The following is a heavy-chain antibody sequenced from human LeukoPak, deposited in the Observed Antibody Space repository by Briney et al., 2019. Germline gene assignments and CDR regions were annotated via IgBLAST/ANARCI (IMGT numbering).Heavy chain of an antibody. CDR3: ASVQGDYYYYMDV. J-gene: IGHJ6*03. Sequence: PSETLSLTCTVSGGSISSHYWSWVRQPAGKGLEWVGQIYPSGSTNYNPSLKSRVTMSVDTSKNQFSLKLSSVTAADTAVYYCASVQGDYYYYMDVWGKGTTVTVSS. V-gene: IGHV4-4*07. CDR1: GGSISSHY. CDR2: IYPSGST.